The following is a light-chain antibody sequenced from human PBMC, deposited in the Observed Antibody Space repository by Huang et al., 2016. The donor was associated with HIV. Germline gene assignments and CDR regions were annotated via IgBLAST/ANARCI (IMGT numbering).Light chain of an antibody. V-gene: IGKV3-15*01. CDR1: QSVNTN. CDR3: HQYSDRPRT. J-gene: IGKJ1*01. CDR2: GAS. Sequence: EIVMTQSPASLPVSPGDRATLSCRARQSVNTNLAWYQKKPGQAPRLLMYGASTRAAGVPPRFSGSGSGTNFTLTISSLQSEDFALYYCHQYSDRPRTFGQGTKVEVK.